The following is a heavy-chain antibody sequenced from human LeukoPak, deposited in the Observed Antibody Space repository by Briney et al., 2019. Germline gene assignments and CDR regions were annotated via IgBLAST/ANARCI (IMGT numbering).Heavy chain of an antibody. D-gene: IGHD3-3*01. CDR2: IYYSGST. Sequence: PSETLSLTCTVSGGSISSSSYYWGWIRQPPGKGLEWIGSIYYSGSTYYNPSLKSRVTISVDTSKNQFSLKLSSVTAADTAVYYCARDDAGITIFGVVTTPGWFDPWGQGTLVTVSS. CDR3: ARDDAGITIFGVVTTPGWFDP. V-gene: IGHV4-39*07. CDR1: GGSISSSSYY. J-gene: IGHJ5*02.